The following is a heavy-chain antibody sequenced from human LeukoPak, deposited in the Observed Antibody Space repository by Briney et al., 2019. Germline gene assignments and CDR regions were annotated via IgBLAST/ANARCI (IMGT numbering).Heavy chain of an antibody. D-gene: IGHD2-21*02. J-gene: IGHJ4*02. CDR2: IKQDGSEK. V-gene: IGHV3-7*01. Sequence: GGSLRLSCAASGFTFSSYWMSWVRQAPGKGLEWVANIKQDGSEKYYVDSVKSRFTISRDNAKNSLYLQMNSLRAEDTAVYYCARGRRVVTYDYWGQGTLVTVSS. CDR1: GFTFSSYW. CDR3: ARGRRVVTYDY.